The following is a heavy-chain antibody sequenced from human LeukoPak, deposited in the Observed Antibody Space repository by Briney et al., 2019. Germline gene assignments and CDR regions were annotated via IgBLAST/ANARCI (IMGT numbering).Heavy chain of an antibody. Sequence: SETLSLTCTVSGGSISSNYWSWSRQPPGKGLEWIGYIYYSESTNYNPSLKSRVTISVDTSKNQFSLKLSSVTAADTAVYYCARSHYSGSYGWFDPWGQGTLVTVSS. V-gene: IGHV4-59*01. CDR3: ARSHYSGSYGWFDP. CDR1: GGSISSNY. J-gene: IGHJ5*02. CDR2: IYYSEST. D-gene: IGHD1-26*01.